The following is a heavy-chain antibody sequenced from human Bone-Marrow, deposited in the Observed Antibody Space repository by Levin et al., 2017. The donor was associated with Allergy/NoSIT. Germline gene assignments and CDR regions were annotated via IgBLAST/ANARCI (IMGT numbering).Heavy chain of an antibody. J-gene: IGHJ3*02. CDR2: ISSSSSTI. Sequence: QTGGSLRLSCAASGFTFSSYSMNWVRQAPGKGLEWVSYISSSSSTIYYADSVKGRFTISRDNAKNSLYLQMNSLRAEDTAVYYCARTSVGGYSSGWFSGAFDIWGQGTMVTVSS. V-gene: IGHV3-48*01. CDR1: GFTFSSYS. D-gene: IGHD6-19*01. CDR3: ARTSVGGYSSGWFSGAFDI.